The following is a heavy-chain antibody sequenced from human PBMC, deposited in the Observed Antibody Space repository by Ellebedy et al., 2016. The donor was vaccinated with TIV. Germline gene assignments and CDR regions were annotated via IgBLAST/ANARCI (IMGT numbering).Heavy chain of an antibody. D-gene: IGHD5-24*01. V-gene: IGHV3-48*01. CDR1: GFTFSSYS. Sequence: GGSLRLSXAASGFTFSSYSMNWVRQAPGKGLEWVSYISSSSSTIYYADSVKGRFTISRDNSKNTLYLQMNSLRAEDTAVYYCAKDRERWLQKAAFDIWGQGTMVTVSS. J-gene: IGHJ3*02. CDR2: ISSSSSTI. CDR3: AKDRERWLQKAAFDI.